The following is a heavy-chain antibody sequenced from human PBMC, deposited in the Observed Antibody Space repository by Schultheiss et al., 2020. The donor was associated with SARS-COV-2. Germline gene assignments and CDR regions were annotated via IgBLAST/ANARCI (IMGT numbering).Heavy chain of an antibody. CDR2: ISGYNGNT. CDR3: ARDRAPGADWFDP. J-gene: IGHJ5*02. Sequence: ASVKVSCKAFGYTFTSHGISWVRQAPGQGLEWMGWISGYNGNTNFEQNFQGRVTLTTDTSTSTAYMELRSLRSDDTAVYYCARDRAPGADWFDPWGQGTLVTVSS. V-gene: IGHV1-18*04. CDR1: GYTFTSHG. D-gene: IGHD3-10*01.